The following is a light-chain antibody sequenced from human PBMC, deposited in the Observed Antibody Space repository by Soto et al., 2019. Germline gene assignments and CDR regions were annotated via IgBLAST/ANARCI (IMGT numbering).Light chain of an antibody. Sequence: SYELTQPPSVSVAPGKTARITCGGNNIGSKSVHWYQQKPGQAPVLVIYYDSDRPSGIPERFSGSNSGNTATLTISRVEAGDEADYDCQVWDSSSDHHVFGTGTKLTVL. V-gene: IGLV3-21*04. CDR1: NIGSKS. CDR2: YDS. CDR3: QVWDSSSDHHV. J-gene: IGLJ1*01.